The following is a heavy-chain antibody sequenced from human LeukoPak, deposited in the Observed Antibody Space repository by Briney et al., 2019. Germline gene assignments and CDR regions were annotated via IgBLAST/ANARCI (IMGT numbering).Heavy chain of an antibody. CDR1: GFPFNSYE. CDR2: ISSSGSTI. Sequence: GSLRLSFAASGFPFNSYEMNWVRPAPGKGLEWVSYISSSGSTIYYADSVKGRFTISRDNAKNSLYLQMNSLRAEDTAVYYCARDIFADADYYYYGMDVWGQGTTVTVSS. V-gene: IGHV3-48*03. CDR3: ARDIFADADYYYYGMDV. J-gene: IGHJ6*02.